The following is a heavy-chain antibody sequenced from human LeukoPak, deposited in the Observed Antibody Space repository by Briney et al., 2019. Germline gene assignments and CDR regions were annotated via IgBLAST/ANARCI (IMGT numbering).Heavy chain of an antibody. Sequence: PGGSLRLSCVVSGFTFSSYSINWVRQAPGKGLEWVAFISYDGGHKFYADSVRGRFTISRDNSKNTVYLQVNSLRGEDTAVYYCARGLTRNYSCDYWGQGVLVTVSS. V-gene: IGHV3-30*03. CDR2: ISYDGGHK. D-gene: IGHD3-10*01. CDR1: GFTFSSYS. J-gene: IGHJ4*02. CDR3: ARGLTRNYSCDY.